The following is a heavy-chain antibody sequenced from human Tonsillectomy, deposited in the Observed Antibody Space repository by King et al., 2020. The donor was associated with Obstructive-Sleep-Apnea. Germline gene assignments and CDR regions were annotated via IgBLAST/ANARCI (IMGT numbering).Heavy chain of an antibody. Sequence: QLVQSGAEVKKPGESLKISCKGSGYSFTSYWIGWVRQMPGKGLEWMGIIYPGDSDTRYSPSFQGQVTISADKSISTAYLQWSSLKVSDTAMYYCARQVYSGSYAPAFDIWGQGTMVTVSS. CDR3: ARQVYSGSYAPAFDI. CDR2: IYPGDSDT. V-gene: IGHV5-51*01. J-gene: IGHJ3*02. D-gene: IGHD1-26*01. CDR1: GYSFTSYW.